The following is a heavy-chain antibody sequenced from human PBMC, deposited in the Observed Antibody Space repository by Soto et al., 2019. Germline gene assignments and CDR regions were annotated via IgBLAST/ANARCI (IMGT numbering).Heavy chain of an antibody. CDR2: INPATGAA. D-gene: IGHD3-16*01. CDR3: ARGGGVGVAGSAAFDM. Sequence: QLHLVKSGAVVKKPGASVTVSCSASGYPVTAYYMHWVRQAPGRGLEWMGGINPATGAAKYTQTCQGRGTITTDSSTSPVLFELCALTSEYTFIFLCARGGGVGVAGSAAFDMWGQGTLVTVSS. J-gene: IGHJ3*02. V-gene: IGHV1-2*01. CDR1: GYPVTAYY.